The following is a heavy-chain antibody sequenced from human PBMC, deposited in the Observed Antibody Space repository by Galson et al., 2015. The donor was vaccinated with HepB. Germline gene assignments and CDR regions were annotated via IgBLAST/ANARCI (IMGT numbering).Heavy chain of an antibody. CDR1: GYTFTSYA. Sequence: SVKVSCKASGYTFTSYAMNWVRQAPGQGLEWMGWINTNTGNPTYAQGFTGRFVFSLDTSVSTAYLQISSLKAEDTAVYYCARAYYDFWSGRRYAFDIWGQGTMVTVSS. CDR2: INTNTGNP. D-gene: IGHD3-3*01. J-gene: IGHJ3*02. CDR3: ARAYYDFWSGRRYAFDI. V-gene: IGHV7-4-1*02.